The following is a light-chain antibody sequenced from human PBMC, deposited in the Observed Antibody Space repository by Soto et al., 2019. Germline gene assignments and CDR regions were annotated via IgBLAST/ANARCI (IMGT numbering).Light chain of an antibody. V-gene: IGKV3-20*01. CDR1: QSVSSY. CDR3: QQYGSSPWT. CDR2: AAS. Sequence: EIVLTPSPGTLSLSPGERATLSCRASQSVSSYLAWYQQKPGQAPRLLIYAASRRATGIPDRFSGSGSGTDFTLTISRLEPEDFAVYYCQQYGSSPWTFGQGTKVDIK. J-gene: IGKJ1*01.